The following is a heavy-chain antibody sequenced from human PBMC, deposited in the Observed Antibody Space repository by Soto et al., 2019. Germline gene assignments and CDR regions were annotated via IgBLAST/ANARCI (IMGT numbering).Heavy chain of an antibody. D-gene: IGHD4-4*01. J-gene: IGHJ4*02. CDR1: GFTFSTYA. Sequence: GGSLRLSCSASGFTFSTYAMHWVRQAPGKGLEWVAVMSDDGRNKYYADSVKGRFTISRDNSKNTLSLQMNSLRAEGTAVYYCVTDRDYSKDYWGQGTLVTVS. CDR3: VTDRDYSKDY. V-gene: IGHV3-30*04. CDR2: MSDDGRNK.